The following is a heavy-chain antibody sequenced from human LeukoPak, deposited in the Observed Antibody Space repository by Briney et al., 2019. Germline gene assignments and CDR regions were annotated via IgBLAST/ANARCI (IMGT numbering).Heavy chain of an antibody. CDR3: ARAYCSSTSCPGCYYYYGMDV. V-gene: IGHV3-66*02. D-gene: IGHD2-2*01. Sequence: PGGSLRLSCAASGFTFSNFDMSWVRQAPGKGLEWVSVIYSCGSTYYADSVKGRFTISRDNSKNTLYLQMNSLRAEDTAVYYCARAYCSSTSCPGCYYYYGMDVWGQGTTVTVSS. J-gene: IGHJ6*02. CDR1: GFTFSNFD. CDR2: IYSCGST.